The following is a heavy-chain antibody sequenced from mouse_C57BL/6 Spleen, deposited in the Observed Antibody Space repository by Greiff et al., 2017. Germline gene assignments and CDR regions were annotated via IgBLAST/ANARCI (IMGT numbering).Heavy chain of an antibody. V-gene: IGHV1-53*01. CDR2: INPSNGGT. D-gene: IGHD2-5*01. J-gene: IGHJ2*01. CDR1: GYTFTSYW. CDR3: ARDQAYYSNYYFDY. Sequence: QVQLQQPGPELVKPGASVKLSCKASGYTFTSYWMHWVKQRPGQGLEWIGNINPSNGGTNYNEKFKSKATLTVDKSSSTAYMQLSSLTSEDAAVYYCARDQAYYSNYYFDYWGQGTTLTVSS.